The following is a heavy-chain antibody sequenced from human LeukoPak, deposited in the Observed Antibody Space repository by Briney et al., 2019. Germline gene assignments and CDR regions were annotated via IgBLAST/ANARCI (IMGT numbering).Heavy chain of an antibody. D-gene: IGHD4-17*01. CDR3: ARDPNGNYVGAFDFQR. Sequence: GGSLRLSCAASGFTFSNYALTWVRQAPGRGLEWVSSISGAGPYYADSVKGRFSISRDNYKNTLYLQMSSLRAEDTAVYYCARDPNGNYVGAFDFQRWGQGTLVTISS. CDR1: GFTFSNYA. J-gene: IGHJ1*01. CDR2: ISGAGP. V-gene: IGHV3-23*01.